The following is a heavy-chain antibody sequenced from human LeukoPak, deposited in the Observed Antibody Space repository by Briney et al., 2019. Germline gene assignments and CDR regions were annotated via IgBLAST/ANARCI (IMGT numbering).Heavy chain of an antibody. Sequence: GGSLRLSCAASGFTFSSYWMSWVRQAPGKGLEWVANIKQDGSEKYYVDSVKGRFTISRDNAKNSLYLQMNSLRAEDTAVYYCAREGRWGYCSSTSCSWFDPWGQGTLVTVSS. D-gene: IGHD2-2*01. CDR1: GFTFSSYW. CDR2: IKQDGSEK. V-gene: IGHV3-7*01. J-gene: IGHJ5*02. CDR3: AREGRWGYCSSTSCSWFDP.